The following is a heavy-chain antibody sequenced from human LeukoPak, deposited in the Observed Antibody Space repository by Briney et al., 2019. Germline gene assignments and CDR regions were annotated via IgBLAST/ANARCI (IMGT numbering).Heavy chain of an antibody. J-gene: IGHJ4*02. D-gene: IGHD6-6*01. Sequence: GGSLRLSSAASGFTFSSYAMSWVRQAPGKGLEWVSATSGPGGSRDYADSVKGRFTISRDNSKNTLYLQMNSLRAEDTAIYYCAKKVGLVSAPLYYFDLWGQGTLVTVSS. CDR3: AKKVGLVSAPLYYFDL. CDR2: TSGPGGSR. CDR1: GFTFSSYA. V-gene: IGHV3-23*01.